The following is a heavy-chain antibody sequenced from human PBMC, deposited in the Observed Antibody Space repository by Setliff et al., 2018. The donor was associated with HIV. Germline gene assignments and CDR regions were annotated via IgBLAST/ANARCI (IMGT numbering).Heavy chain of an antibody. J-gene: IGHJ4*02. CDR3: ATDPRRLSY. V-gene: IGHV5-51*01. CDR2: IDPGDSDT. Sequence: GESLKISCKGSGYSFTNYWIGWVRQMPGKGLEWMGIIDPGDSDTRYSPSFQGQVTISADKSISTAYLQMNSLRAEDTAVYYCATDPRRLSYWGQGTLVTVSS. CDR1: GYSFTNYW. D-gene: IGHD2-21*01.